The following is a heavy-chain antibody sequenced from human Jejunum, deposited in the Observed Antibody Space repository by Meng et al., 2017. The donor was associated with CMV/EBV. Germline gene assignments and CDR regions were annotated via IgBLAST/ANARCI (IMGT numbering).Heavy chain of an antibody. CDR2: MNPNSGST. D-gene: IGHD2-2*01. Sequence: TSYDINWVRQATGQGLEWMGWMNPNSGSTGYAQKFQGRVTMTRNTSISTAYMELSSLRSEDTAVYYCARKYCSSSSCKGGHGMDVWGQGTTVTVSS. V-gene: IGHV1-8*01. CDR1: TSYD. J-gene: IGHJ6*02. CDR3: ARKYCSSSSCKGGHGMDV.